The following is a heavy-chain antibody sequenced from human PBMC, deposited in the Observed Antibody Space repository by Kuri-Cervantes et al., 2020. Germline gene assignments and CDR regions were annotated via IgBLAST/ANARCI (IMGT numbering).Heavy chain of an antibody. J-gene: IGHJ4*02. CDR3: ARIYGAYFDY. CDR2: ITSTSSKI. CDR1: GFASGLTFSSYS. Sequence: GSLRLSCAASGFASGLTFSSYSMNWVRQAPGKGLEWVSSITSTSSKIDYADSVKGRFTISRDNAKNSLYLQMNSLRAEDTAVYYCARIYGAYFDYWGQGTLVTVSS. D-gene: IGHD4-17*01. V-gene: IGHV3-21*01.